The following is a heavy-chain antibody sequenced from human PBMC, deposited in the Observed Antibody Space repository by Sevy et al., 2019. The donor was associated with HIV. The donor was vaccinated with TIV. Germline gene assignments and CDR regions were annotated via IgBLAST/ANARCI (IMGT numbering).Heavy chain of an antibody. J-gene: IGHJ5*02. CDR2: TYYRSKWYN. V-gene: IGHV6-1*01. Sequence: SQTLSLTCAISGDSVSSNSAAWNWIRQSPSRGLEWLGRTYYRSKWYNYYAVSVKSRLTINLDTPKNQFSLQLNTVTPEDTAMYYCARGLGSSTNRFDPWGQGTLVTVSS. D-gene: IGHD6-13*01. CDR1: GDSVSSNSAA. CDR3: ARGLGSSTNRFDP.